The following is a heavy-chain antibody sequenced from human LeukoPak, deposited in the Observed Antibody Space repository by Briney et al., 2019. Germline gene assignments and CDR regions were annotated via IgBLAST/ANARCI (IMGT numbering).Heavy chain of an antibody. CDR3: AKDIHHFQSDH. V-gene: IGHV3-7*01. D-gene: IGHD2-2*02. CDR2: IKQDGSEK. Sequence: GGSLRLSCTASGFTFSNYWMTWVRQAPGKGLEWAASIKQDGSEKQYVGSVRGRFTISRDNAKNVLDLQMDSLTAEDTALYYGAKDIHHFQSDHWGQGPLVTVST. CDR1: GFTFSNYW. J-gene: IGHJ1*01.